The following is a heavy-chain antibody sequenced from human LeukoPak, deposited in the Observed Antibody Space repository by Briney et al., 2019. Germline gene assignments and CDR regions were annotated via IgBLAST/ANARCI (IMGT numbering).Heavy chain of an antibody. CDR2: INPNSGGT. J-gene: IGHJ4*02. CDR1: GYTFTGYY. Sequence: APVKVSCKASGYTFTGYYMHWVRQAPGQGLEWMGWINPNSGGTNYAQKSQGRVTMTRDTSISTAYMELSRLRSDDTAVYYCARDLGGIYDSSGYYYYFDYWGQGTLVTVSS. V-gene: IGHV1-2*02. CDR3: ARDLGGIYDSSGYYYYFDY. D-gene: IGHD3-22*01.